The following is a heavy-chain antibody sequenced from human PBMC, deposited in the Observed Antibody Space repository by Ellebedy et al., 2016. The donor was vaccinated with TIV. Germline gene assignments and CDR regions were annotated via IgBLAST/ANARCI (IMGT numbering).Heavy chain of an antibody. CDR2: ISYDGSNK. Sequence: GESLKISCAASGFTFSSYAMHWVRQAPGKGLEWVAVISYDGSNKYYADSVKGRFTISRDNSKNTLYLQMNSLRAEDTAVYYRAGYSYGDGWAFDIWGQGTMVTVSS. CDR1: GFTFSSYA. D-gene: IGHD5-18*01. J-gene: IGHJ3*02. CDR3: AGYSYGDGWAFDI. V-gene: IGHV3-30-3*01.